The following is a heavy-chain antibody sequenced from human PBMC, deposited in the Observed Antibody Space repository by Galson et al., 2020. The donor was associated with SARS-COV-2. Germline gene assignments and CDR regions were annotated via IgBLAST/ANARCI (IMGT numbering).Heavy chain of an antibody. J-gene: IGHJ6*02. CDR1: GFTFSSYG. D-gene: IGHD4-17*01. V-gene: IGHV3-30*18. CDR3: AKDMDYGYYYYGMDV. Sequence: QLGESLKISCAASGFTFSSYGMHWVRQAPGKGLEWVAVISYDGSNKYYADSVKGRFTISRDNSKNTLYLQMNSLRAEDTAVYYCAKDMDYGYYYYGMDVWGQGTTVTVSS. CDR2: ISYDGSNK.